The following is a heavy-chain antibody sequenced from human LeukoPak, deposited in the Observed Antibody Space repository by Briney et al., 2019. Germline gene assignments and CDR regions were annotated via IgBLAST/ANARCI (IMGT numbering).Heavy chain of an antibody. CDR3: ANGAYGAHTPLH. Sequence: GGSLRLSCAASGFTFSSYSMNWVRQAPGKGLKWVSSISSSSSYIYYADSVKGRFTISRDNAKNSLYLQMNTLRAEDTAVYYCANGAYGAHTPLHWGQRTLVTVSS. CDR1: GFTFSSYS. CDR2: ISSSSSYI. V-gene: IGHV3-21*01. J-gene: IGHJ4*02. D-gene: IGHD4-17*01.